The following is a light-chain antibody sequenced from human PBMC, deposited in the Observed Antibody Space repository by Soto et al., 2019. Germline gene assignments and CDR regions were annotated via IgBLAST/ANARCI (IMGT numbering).Light chain of an antibody. V-gene: IGLV2-23*02. CDR2: EVT. Sequence: QSVLTQPASVSGSPGQSITISCTGASSDVGSYDVVSWYQQLPGKAPKLMIYEVTKRPSGVSNRFSGSKSGNTASLTISGLQAEDEADYYCSYVGGSTFVVFGGGTKLTVL. CDR1: SSDVGSYDV. J-gene: IGLJ2*01. CDR3: CSYVGGSTFVV.